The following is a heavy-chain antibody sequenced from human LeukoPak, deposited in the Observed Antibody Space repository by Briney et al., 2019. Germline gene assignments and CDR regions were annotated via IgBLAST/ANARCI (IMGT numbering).Heavy chain of an antibody. V-gene: IGHV5-51*01. J-gene: IGHJ5*02. Sequence: GESLKISCKGSGYSFTSYWIGWVRQMPGKGLEWMGIINPGDSDTRYSPSFQGQVTISADKSISTAYLQWSSLKASDTAMYYCARIIAAAGPYNWFDPWGQGTLVTVSS. CDR2: INPGDSDT. D-gene: IGHD6-13*01. CDR1: GYSFTSYW. CDR3: ARIIAAAGPYNWFDP.